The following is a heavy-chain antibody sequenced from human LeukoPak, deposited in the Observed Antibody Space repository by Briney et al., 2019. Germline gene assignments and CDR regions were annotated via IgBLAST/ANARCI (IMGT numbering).Heavy chain of an antibody. CDR2: IYSGGST. V-gene: IGHV3-53*01. D-gene: IGHD6-19*01. CDR3: GYSSGWYNFDY. Sequence: VGSLRLSCAASGFTVSSNYRSWVRQGPGKGLEWVSVIYSGGSTYYADSVKGRFTISRDNSKNTLYLQMNSLRAEDTAVYYCGYSSGWYNFDYWGQGTLVTVSS. CDR1: GFTVSSNY. J-gene: IGHJ4*02.